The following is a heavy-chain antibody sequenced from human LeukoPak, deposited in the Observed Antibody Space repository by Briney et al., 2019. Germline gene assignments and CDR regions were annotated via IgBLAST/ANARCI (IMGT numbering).Heavy chain of an antibody. D-gene: IGHD1-26*01. J-gene: IGHJ4*02. CDR3: ARSVGATMRKNLYFDY. CDR1: GFTFSDYY. V-gene: IGHV3-30*14. CDR2: ISYDGSNK. Sequence: GGSLRLSCAASGFTFSDYYMSWIRQAPGKGLEWVAVISYDGSNKYYADSVKGRFTISRDNSKNTLDLQMNSLRAEDTAVYYCARSVGATMRKNLYFDYWGQGTLVTVSS.